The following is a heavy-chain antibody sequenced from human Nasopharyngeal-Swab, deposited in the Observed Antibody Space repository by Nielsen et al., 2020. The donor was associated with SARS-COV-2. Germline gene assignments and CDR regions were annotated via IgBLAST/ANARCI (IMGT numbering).Heavy chain of an antibody. J-gene: IGHJ6*02. D-gene: IGHD1/OR15-1a*01. Sequence: SLKISCAASGFTFGDYGMHWVRQAPGKGLEWVSAISWNSGTIGYADSVKGRFTTSRDNAKNSLYLQMNSLRPEDTALYYCARDSWVSENKYNAMDVWGQGTTATVSS. CDR2: ISWNSGTI. CDR1: GFTFGDYG. CDR3: ARDSWVSENKYNAMDV. V-gene: IGHV3-9*01.